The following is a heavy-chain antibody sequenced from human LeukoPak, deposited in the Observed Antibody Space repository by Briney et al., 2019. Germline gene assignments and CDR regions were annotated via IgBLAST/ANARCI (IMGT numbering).Heavy chain of an antibody. V-gene: IGHV4-39*07. CDR3: AREGKEQVTYFDY. CDR2: IYYSGST. J-gene: IGHJ4*02. Sequence: SETLSLTCTVSGGSISSSSYYWGWIRQPPGKGLEWIGSIYYSGSTYYNPSLKSRVAISVDTSKNQFSLKLSSVTAADTAVYYCAREGKEQVTYFDYWGQGTLVTVSS. CDR1: GGSISSSSYY. D-gene: IGHD1-26*01.